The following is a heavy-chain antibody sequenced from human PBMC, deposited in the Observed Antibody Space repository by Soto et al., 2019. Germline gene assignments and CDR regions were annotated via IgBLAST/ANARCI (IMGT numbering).Heavy chain of an antibody. V-gene: IGHV3-48*01. CDR2: ISSGSSTI. CDR1: GFTFATSH. D-gene: IGHD3-9*01. J-gene: IGHJ4*02. CDR3: ATDRAIGLTDYTNMFDY. Sequence: PGGSLRLSCAASGFTFATSHMNWIRQAPGKGLQWISYISSGSSTISYADSVKGRFTISRDNANNSLFLQMNSLRAEDTAVYYCATDRAIGLTDYTNMFDYWGQGTLVTVSS.